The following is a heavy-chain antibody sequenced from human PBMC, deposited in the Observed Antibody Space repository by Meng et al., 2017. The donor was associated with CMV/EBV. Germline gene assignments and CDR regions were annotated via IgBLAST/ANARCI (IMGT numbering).Heavy chain of an antibody. D-gene: IGHD3-10*01. V-gene: IGHV3-21*01. CDR3: ARDRAGPWH. CDR1: GFTFSSYS. J-gene: IGHJ4*02. CDR2: ISSSSSYI. Sequence: GESLKISCAASGFTFSSYSMNWVRQAPGKGLEWVSSISSSSSYIYYADSVKGRFTISRDNAKNSLYLQMNSLRAEDTAVYYCARDRAGPWHWGQGTLVPSPQ.